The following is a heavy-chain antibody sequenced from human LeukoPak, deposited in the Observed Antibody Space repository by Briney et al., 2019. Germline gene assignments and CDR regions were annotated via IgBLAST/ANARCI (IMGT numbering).Heavy chain of an antibody. CDR2: IYYSGST. Sequence: GSLRLSCAASGFTFSSYWMSWIRQPPGKGLEWIGSIYYSGSTYYNPSLKSRVTISVDTSKNQFSLKLSSVTAADTAVYYCARHPKEGWFDPWGQGTLVTVSS. V-gene: IGHV4-39*01. CDR1: GFTFSSYW. CDR3: ARHPKEGWFDP. J-gene: IGHJ5*02.